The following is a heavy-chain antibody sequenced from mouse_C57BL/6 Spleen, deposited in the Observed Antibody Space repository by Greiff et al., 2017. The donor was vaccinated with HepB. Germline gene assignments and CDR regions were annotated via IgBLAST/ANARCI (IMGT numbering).Heavy chain of an antibody. D-gene: IGHD3-2*02. Sequence: VQLQQSGPELVKPGASVKISCKASGYAFSSSWMNWVKQRPGKGLEWIGRIYPGDGDTNYNGKFKGKATLTADKSSSTAYMQLSSLTPEDSAVYFGARSRDSSGPRFAYWGQGTLVTVSA. CDR2: IYPGDGDT. J-gene: IGHJ3*01. CDR3: ARSRDSSGPRFAY. V-gene: IGHV1-82*01. CDR1: GYAFSSSW.